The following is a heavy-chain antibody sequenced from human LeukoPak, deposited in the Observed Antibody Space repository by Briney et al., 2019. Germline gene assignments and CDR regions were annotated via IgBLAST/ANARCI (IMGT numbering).Heavy chain of an antibody. CDR3: ARETPYSGYDLRPYFDY. Sequence: PGGSLRLSCVASGFTFSSYWMSWVRQAPGKGLEWVANIKQDGSEKYYVDSVKGRFTISRDNAKNSLYLQMNSLRAEDTAVYYCARETPYSGYDLRPYFDYWGQGTLVTVSS. J-gene: IGHJ4*02. V-gene: IGHV3-7*01. D-gene: IGHD5-12*01. CDR2: IKQDGSEK. CDR1: GFTFSSYW.